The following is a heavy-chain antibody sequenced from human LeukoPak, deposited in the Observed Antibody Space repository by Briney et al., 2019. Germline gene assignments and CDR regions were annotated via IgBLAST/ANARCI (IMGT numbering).Heavy chain of an antibody. CDR1: GFTSSSYT. CDR2: ISSGSTYI. D-gene: IGHD2-21*01. CDR3: ASDLRAFCGGECALPY. Sequence: PGGSLRHLCTASGFTSSSYTMNWVRQAPGKGLEWVSSISSGSTYIYYADSVKGRFTVSRDNAQNSLYLQMNSLRAEDTAVYYCASDLRAFCGGECALPYWGQGTLVTVSS. V-gene: IGHV3-21*01. J-gene: IGHJ4*02.